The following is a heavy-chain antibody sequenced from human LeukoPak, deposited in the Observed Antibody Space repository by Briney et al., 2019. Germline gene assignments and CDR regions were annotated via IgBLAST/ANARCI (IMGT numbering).Heavy chain of an antibody. CDR2: IIPIFGTA. Sequence: GASVKVSCKASGGTFSSYAISWVRQAPGQGLEWMGGIIPIFGTANYAQKFQGRVTITRDTSASTAYMELSSLRSEDTAVYYCASLTGDDAFDIWGQGTMVTVSS. CDR3: ASLTGDDAFDI. V-gene: IGHV1-69*05. CDR1: GGTFSSYA. D-gene: IGHD7-27*01. J-gene: IGHJ3*02.